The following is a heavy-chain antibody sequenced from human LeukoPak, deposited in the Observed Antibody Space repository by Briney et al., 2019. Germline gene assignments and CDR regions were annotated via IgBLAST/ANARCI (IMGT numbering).Heavy chain of an antibody. Sequence: ASETLSLTCTVSGGSISGYYYNWIRQPPGKGLEWIGYIYYSGSTNYNPSLKSRVTISLDTSKNQFSLKLSSVTAADTAVYYCARDDSSGYIYFQHWGQGTLVTVSS. CDR1: GGSISGYY. V-gene: IGHV4-59*01. CDR3: ARDDSSGYIYFQH. D-gene: IGHD3-22*01. CDR2: IYYSGST. J-gene: IGHJ1*01.